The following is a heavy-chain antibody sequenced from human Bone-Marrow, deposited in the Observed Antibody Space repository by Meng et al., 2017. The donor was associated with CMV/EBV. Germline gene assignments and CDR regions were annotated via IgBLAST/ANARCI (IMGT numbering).Heavy chain of an antibody. CDR2: IKPDRSER. J-gene: IGHJ6*02. CDR1: GFTFNSYW. D-gene: IGHD3-3*01. Sequence: GESLKISCATSGFTFNSYWMTWVRQAPGKGLEWVANIKPDRSERYYVDSVKGRFTISRDNAKNSLYLQMNSLRAEDTAVYYCASGQVYYDFWSGYNYGMDVWGQGTTVTVSS. V-gene: IGHV3-7*01. CDR3: ASGQVYYDFWSGYNYGMDV.